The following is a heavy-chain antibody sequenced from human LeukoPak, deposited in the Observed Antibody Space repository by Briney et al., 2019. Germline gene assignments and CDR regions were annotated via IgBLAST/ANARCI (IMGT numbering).Heavy chain of an antibody. Sequence: PGGSLRLSCAASGFIFSSYGMHWVRQAPGKGLEWVAVISYDGSNKYYADSVKGRFTISRDNSKNTLYLQMNSLRAEDTAVYYCAKGGQHPRGQGDDYWGQGTLVTVSS. D-gene: IGHD2-21*01. CDR1: GFIFSSYG. CDR3: AKGGQHPRGQGDDY. V-gene: IGHV3-30*18. J-gene: IGHJ4*02. CDR2: ISYDGSNK.